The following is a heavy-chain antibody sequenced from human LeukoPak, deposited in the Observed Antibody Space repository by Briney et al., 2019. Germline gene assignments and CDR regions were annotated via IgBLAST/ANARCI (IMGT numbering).Heavy chain of an antibody. CDR1: GYTFTSYD. D-gene: IGHD6-6*01. V-gene: IGHV1-8*01. CDR2: MNPNSGNT. Sequence: GASVKVSCKASGYTFTSYDINWVRQATGQGLEWMGWMNPNSGNTGYAQKFQGRVTMTRNTSISTAYTELSSLRSEDMAVYYCARGFSPIAALYWGQGTLVTVSS. CDR3: ARGFSPIAALY. J-gene: IGHJ4*02.